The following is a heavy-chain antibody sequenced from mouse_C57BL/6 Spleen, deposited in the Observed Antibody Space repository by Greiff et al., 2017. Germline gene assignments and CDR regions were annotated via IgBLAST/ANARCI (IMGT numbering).Heavy chain of an antibody. Sequence: DVKLVESGPSLVRPSPTLSLTCTVTGFSINSDCYWIWIRQFPGNKLEYIGYTFYSGITYYNPSLESRTYITRDTSKNQFSLKLSSVTTEDTATCYCARERAYGNSWYFDVWGTGTTVTVSS. D-gene: IGHD2-1*01. J-gene: IGHJ1*03. V-gene: IGHV3-3*01. CDR3: ARERAYGNSWYFDV. CDR2: TFYSGIT. CDR1: GFSINSDCY.